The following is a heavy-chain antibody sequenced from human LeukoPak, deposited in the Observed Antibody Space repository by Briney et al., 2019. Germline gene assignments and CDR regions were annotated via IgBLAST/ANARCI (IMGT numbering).Heavy chain of an antibody. D-gene: IGHD3-22*01. Sequence: SETLSLTCTVSSDSISIGGYYWSWIRQHRGEGLEWIGYIYYSGSTYYNPSLKSRVTISVDTSKTQFSLKLSSVTAADTAVYDCARGDITMMEGCFDYWGQGTLVTVSS. J-gene: IGHJ4*02. CDR1: SDSISIGGYY. CDR3: ARGDITMMEGCFDY. V-gene: IGHV4-31*03. CDR2: IYYSGST.